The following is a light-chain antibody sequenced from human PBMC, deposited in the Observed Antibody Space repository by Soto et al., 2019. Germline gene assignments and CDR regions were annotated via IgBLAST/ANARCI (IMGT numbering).Light chain of an antibody. Sequence: EIVLTQSPGTLSLSPGERATLSCRASQTVTSSYLAWYQQKPGQAPRLLIYGASTRATGIPDRFSGSGSGTHVTLTISRLEPEDCAVYYCQQYGRFPQFTFGPGTKVDIK. V-gene: IGKV3-20*01. CDR1: QTVTSSY. CDR2: GAS. J-gene: IGKJ3*01. CDR3: QQYGRFPQFT.